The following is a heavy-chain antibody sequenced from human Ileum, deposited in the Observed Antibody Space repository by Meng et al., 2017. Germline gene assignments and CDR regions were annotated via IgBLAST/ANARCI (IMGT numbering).Heavy chain of an antibody. CDR2: IFYTGAT. V-gene: IGHV4-30-4*01. J-gene: IGHJ4*02. CDR3: VSERRRSYFFDY. CDR1: GGSITSGDYY. Sequence: QLRLQEAGPGLVKPSKTLSLNCTVSGGSITSGDYYWSWIRQPPGKGLEWIGYIFYTGATYSNPSLKSRVTVSLDTSKSQFSLKLSSVTAADTAIYYCVSERRRSYFFDYWGQGTLVTVSS.